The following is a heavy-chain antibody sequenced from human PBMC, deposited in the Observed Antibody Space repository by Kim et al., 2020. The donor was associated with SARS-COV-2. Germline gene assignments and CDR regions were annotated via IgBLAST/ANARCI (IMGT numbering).Heavy chain of an antibody. CDR3: TRLTTKSDGDYVGS. D-gene: IGHD4-17*01. CDR1: GFTFSGSA. Sequence: GESLKISCAASGFTFSGSAMHWVRQASGKGLEWVGRIRSKANRYETTYAESVKGRFTISRDDSKNTAYLQMNSLKTEDTAVYYCTRLTTKSDGDYVGSWGQGTLVTVSS. CDR2: IRSKANRYET. V-gene: IGHV3-73*01. J-gene: IGHJ4*02.